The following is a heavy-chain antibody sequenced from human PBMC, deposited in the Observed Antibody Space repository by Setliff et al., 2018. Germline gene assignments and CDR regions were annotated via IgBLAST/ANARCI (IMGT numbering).Heavy chain of an antibody. CDR3: VRVPRLEWILPTFDL. Sequence: ASVKVSCKASGYNFVSYGMSWVRQAPGQGLEWMGWISGYNGHTDYAQNLQDRVTMTIDTSTSTAYMEMRSLRSDDTAVYLCVRVPRLEWILPTFDLWGQGTLVTVSS. CDR1: GYNFVSYG. V-gene: IGHV1-18*01. D-gene: IGHD3-3*01. CDR2: ISGYNGHT. J-gene: IGHJ4*02.